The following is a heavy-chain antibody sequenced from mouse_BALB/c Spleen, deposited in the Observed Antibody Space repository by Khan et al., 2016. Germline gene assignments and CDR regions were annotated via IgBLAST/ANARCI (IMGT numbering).Heavy chain of an antibody. J-gene: IGHJ2*01. Sequence: EVQLQESGPGLVKPSQSLSLTCTVTGYSITSGYGWNWIRQFPGNKLEWMGYISYSGSTTYNPSLKSRISITRDTSKNQFFLQLNSVTTDDTATYYRARTARIKYWGQGTTLTVSS. CDR2: ISYSGST. CDR1: GYSITSGYG. V-gene: IGHV3-2*02. D-gene: IGHD1-2*01. CDR3: ARTARIKY.